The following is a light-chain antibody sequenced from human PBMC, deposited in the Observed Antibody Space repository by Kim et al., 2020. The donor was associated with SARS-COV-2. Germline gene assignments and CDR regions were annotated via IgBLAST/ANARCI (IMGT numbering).Light chain of an antibody. CDR2: DAS. J-gene: IGKJ1*01. V-gene: IGKV1-5*01. CDR3: QQYNSYSQT. Sequence: ASVGDRVTITCRASQIISSWLAWYQQKPGKAPKLLIYDASSLESGVPSRFSGSGSGTEFTLTISSLQPDDFATYYCQQYNSYSQTFGQGTKVDIK. CDR1: QIISSW.